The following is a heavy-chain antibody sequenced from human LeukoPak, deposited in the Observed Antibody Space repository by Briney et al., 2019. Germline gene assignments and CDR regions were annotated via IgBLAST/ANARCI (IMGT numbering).Heavy chain of an antibody. V-gene: IGHV3-15*01. Sequence: GGSLRLSCAASGFTFSNAWMSWVRQAPGKGLEWVGRIKSKTDGGTTDYAAPVKGRFTISRDDSKNTLYLQMNSLKTEDTAVYYCTTSSITMVRGVSTDAFDIWGQGTMVTVSS. CDR1: GFTFSNAW. J-gene: IGHJ3*02. CDR3: TTSSITMVRGVSTDAFDI. D-gene: IGHD3-10*01. CDR2: IKSKTDGGTT.